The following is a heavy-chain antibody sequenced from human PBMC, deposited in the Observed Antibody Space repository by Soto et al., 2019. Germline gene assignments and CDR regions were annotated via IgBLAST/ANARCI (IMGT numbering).Heavy chain of an antibody. V-gene: IGHV4-30-2*01. J-gene: IGHJ4*02. CDR1: GGSIRSGGYS. Sequence: QLQLQESGSGLVKPSQTLSLTCAVSGGSIRSGGYSWSWIRQPPGKGLEWIGYIYHSGSTYYNPSLKSRVTISVDRSKNQFSLKRSSVPAADTAVYYCAAGGGLPRYYWGQGTLVTVSS. CDR2: IYHSGST. CDR3: AAGGGLPRYY. D-gene: IGHD5-12*01.